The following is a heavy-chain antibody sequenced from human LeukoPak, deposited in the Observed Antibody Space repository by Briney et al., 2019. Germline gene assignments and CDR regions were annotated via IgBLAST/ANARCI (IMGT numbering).Heavy chain of an antibody. Sequence: GGSLRLSCAASGFTFSTYRMSWVRQAPGKGLEWVANIKQDGSEKHYVDSVKGRFTISRDNSRNTLYLQMNSLRADDTAVYYCAKDGQYRLQHWGQGTLVTVSS. J-gene: IGHJ1*01. CDR3: AKDGQYRLQH. CDR1: GFTFSTYR. CDR2: IKQDGSEK. D-gene: IGHD6-6*01. V-gene: IGHV3-7*03.